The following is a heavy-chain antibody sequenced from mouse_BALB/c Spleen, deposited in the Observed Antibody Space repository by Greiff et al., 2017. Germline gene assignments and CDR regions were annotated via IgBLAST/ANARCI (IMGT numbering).Heavy chain of an antibody. CDR1: GFTFSSYA. V-gene: IGHV5-6-5*01. CDR2: ISSGGST. CDR3: ARNTNFFDY. J-gene: IGHJ2*01. Sequence: EVMLVESGGGLVKPGGSLKLSCAASGFTFSSYAMSWVRQTPEKRLEWVASISSGGSTYYPDSVKGRFTISRDNARNILYLQMSSLRSEDTAMYYCARNTNFFDYWGQGTTLTVSS. D-gene: IGHD2-5*01.